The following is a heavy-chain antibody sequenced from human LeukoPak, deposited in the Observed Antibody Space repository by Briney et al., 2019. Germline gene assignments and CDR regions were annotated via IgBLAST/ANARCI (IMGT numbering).Heavy chain of an antibody. V-gene: IGHV4-4*02. CDR1: VGSINSGNW. CDR2: IYHTGTP. CDR3: ATAPILRGEGGEHYKYGMDV. J-gene: IGHJ6*02. D-gene: IGHD2-2*02. Sequence: PSETLSLTCAVSVGSINSGNWWSWVRQSPGKGLEWIGEIYHTGTPNYNPSLKSRVTISADTFKNHFSLKMTSVTAADTAVYYCATAPILRGEGGEHYKYGMDVWGQGTTVIVSS.